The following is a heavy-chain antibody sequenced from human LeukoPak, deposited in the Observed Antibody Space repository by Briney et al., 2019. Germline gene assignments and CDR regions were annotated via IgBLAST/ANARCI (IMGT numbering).Heavy chain of an antibody. J-gene: IGHJ6*03. CDR1: GFTFSSYW. CDR3: ARGAYITDFWSGSYYYYMDV. CDR2: IKSDGSST. D-gene: IGHD3-3*01. V-gene: IGHV3-74*01. Sequence: GGSLRLSCAASGFTFSSYWMHWVHQAPGKGLVWVSRIKSDGSSTTYADSVKGRFTISRDNAKNTLYLQMNSLRAEDTAVYYCARGAYITDFWSGSYYYYMDVWGKGTTVTVSS.